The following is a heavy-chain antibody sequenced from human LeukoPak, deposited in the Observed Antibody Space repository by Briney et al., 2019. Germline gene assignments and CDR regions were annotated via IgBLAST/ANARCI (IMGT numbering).Heavy chain of an antibody. CDR3: ATFKGAS. D-gene: IGHD4/OR15-4a*01. V-gene: IGHV1-8*01. CDR1: GYTFTSND. Sequence: ASVKVSCKASGYTFTSNDINWVRQATGQGLVWIVWMNPNSGNTGYVQKFQGTVTLIRYTSIRTAYMELSLLTPEETGVYYCATFKGASWGQGTLVTVSS. CDR2: MNPNSGNT. J-gene: IGHJ4*02.